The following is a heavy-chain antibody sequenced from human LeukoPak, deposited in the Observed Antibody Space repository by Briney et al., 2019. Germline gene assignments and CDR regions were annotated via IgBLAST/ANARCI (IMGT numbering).Heavy chain of an antibody. CDR2: IRYDGCNK. CDR3: AKDSYYYYIDV. J-gene: IGHJ6*03. V-gene: IGHV3-30*02. Sequence: PGGSLRLSCAASGFTFRSYGMHWVRQAPGKGLEWVTFIRYDGCNKYYTDSVKGRFTISRDNSKNTLYLQMNSLRTEDTAVYYCAKDSYYYYIDVWGKGTTVTVSS. CDR1: GFTFRSYG.